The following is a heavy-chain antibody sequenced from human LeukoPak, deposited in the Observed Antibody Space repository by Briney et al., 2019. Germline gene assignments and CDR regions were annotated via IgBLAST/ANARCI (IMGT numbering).Heavy chain of an antibody. CDR1: GGSISSSSYY. V-gene: IGHV4-39*07. D-gene: IGHD1-26*01. J-gene: IGHJ4*02. CDR2: IYYSGST. CDR3: ASIVGATYSFDY. Sequence: SETLSLTCTVSGGSISSSSYYWGWIRQPPGKGREWIGSIYYSGSTYYNPSLKSRVTISVDTSKNQFSLKLSSVTAADTAVYYCASIVGATYSFDYWGQGTLVTASS.